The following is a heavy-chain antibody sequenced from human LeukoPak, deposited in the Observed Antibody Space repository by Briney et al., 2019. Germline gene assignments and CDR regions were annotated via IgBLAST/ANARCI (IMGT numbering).Heavy chain of an antibody. Sequence: PSGTLSLTCTVSGGSISSGGYYWSWIRQHPGTGLEWIGYIYYSGSTYYNPSLKSRVTISVDTSKNQFSLKLSSVTAADTAVYYCARSPRRYDILTGYDSSNWFDPWGQGTLVTVSS. CDR3: ARSPRRYDILTGYDSSNWFDP. CDR1: GGSISSGGYY. CDR2: IYYSGST. V-gene: IGHV4-31*03. D-gene: IGHD3-9*01. J-gene: IGHJ5*02.